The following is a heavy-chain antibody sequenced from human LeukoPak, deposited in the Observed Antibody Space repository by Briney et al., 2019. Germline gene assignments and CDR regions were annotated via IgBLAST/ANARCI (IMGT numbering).Heavy chain of an antibody. J-gene: IGHJ4*02. Sequence: PGRSLRLSCAASGFTFSSYGMHWVRQAPGKGPEWVAVISYDGSNKYYADSVKGRFTISRDNSKNTLYLQMNSLRAEDTAVYYCAKEGITMIVVVTLPDYWGQGTLVTVSS. CDR2: ISYDGSNK. CDR3: AKEGITMIVVVTLPDY. CDR1: GFTFSSYG. V-gene: IGHV3-30*18. D-gene: IGHD3-22*01.